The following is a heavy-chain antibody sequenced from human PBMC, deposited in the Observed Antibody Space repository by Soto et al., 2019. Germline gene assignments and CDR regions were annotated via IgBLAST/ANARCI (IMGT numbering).Heavy chain of an antibody. CDR1: GYTFTSYD. D-gene: IGHD6-13*01. J-gene: IGHJ6*02. CDR2: MNPNSGNT. V-gene: IGHV1-8*01. CDR3: ASSVAARSSSRVVSGV. Sequence: QVQLVQSGAEVKKPGASVKVSCKASGYTFTSYDINWVRQATGQGLEWMGWMNPNSGNTGYAQKFQGRVTMTRNTSISTAYMELSSLRSEDTDMYYCASSVAARSSSRVVSGVWGQGTTVTVSS.